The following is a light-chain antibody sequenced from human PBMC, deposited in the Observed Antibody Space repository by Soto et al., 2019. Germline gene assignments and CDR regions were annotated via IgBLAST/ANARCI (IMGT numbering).Light chain of an antibody. CDR2: EVS. V-gene: IGLV2-14*01. Sequence: QSVLTQPASVSGSPGQSITISYTGTSSDVGGYNYVSWYQQHPGKAPKLMIYEVSNRPSGVSNRFSGSKSGNTASLTISGLQAEDEADYYCSSYTSSSTQVFGGGTQLTVL. CDR3: SSYTSSSTQV. CDR1: SSDVGGYNY. J-gene: IGLJ3*02.